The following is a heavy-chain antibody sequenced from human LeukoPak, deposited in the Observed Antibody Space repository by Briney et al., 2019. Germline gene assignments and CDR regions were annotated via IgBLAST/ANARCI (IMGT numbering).Heavy chain of an antibody. Sequence: PGGSLRLSCAASGFTFSSYAVSWVRQTPGKGLDWGSSISVSSGWTSYADSVKGRFTISRYNSKNTLYLKMNSLRAEDTAVYYCAKDLTRDSSGYYYLFDYWGQGTMVTVSS. CDR1: GFTFSSYA. CDR3: AKDLTRDSSGYYYLFDY. J-gene: IGHJ4*02. V-gene: IGHV3-23*01. CDR2: ISVSSGWT. D-gene: IGHD3-22*01.